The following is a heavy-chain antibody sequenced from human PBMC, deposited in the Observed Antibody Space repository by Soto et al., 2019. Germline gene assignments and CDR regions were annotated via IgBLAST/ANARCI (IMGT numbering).Heavy chain of an antibody. CDR1: GGSISNAYW. J-gene: IGHJ6*02. CDR2: IHHSGST. CDR3: AREGYCSGGSCGYYYYYGMDV. V-gene: IGHV4-4*02. D-gene: IGHD2-15*01. Sequence: SETLSLTCAFSGGSISNAYWWSWVRQPPGKGLEWIGEIHHSGSTNYNPSLKSRVTMSVDTSKNQFSLKLSSVTAADTAVYYCAREGYCSGGSCGYYYYYGMDVWGQGTTVTVSS.